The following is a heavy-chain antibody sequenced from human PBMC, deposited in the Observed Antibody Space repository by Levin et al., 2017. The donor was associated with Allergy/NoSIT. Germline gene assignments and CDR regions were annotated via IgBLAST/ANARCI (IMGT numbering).Heavy chain of an antibody. J-gene: IGHJ3*02. CDR2: ISGSGGST. V-gene: IGHV3-23*01. D-gene: IGHD3-10*01. CDR1: GFTFSSYA. CDR3: AKDMVRGVIITGGAFDI. Sequence: GESLKISCAASGFTFSSYAMSWVRQAPGKGLEWVSAISGSGGSTYYADSVKGRFTISRDNSKNTLYLQMNSLRAEDTAVYYCAKDMVRGVIITGGAFDIWGQGTMVTVSS.